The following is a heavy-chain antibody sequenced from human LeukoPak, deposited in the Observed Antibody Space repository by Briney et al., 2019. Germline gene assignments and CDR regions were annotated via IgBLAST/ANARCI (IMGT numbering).Heavy chain of an antibody. J-gene: IGHJ3*02. CDR3: VRVGTSFDI. CDR1: GFTFKFYS. CDR2: ISTNTTTI. V-gene: IGHV3-48*01. Sequence: VGSLRLSCAASGFTFKFYSMNWVRQAPGKGLEWVSYISTNTTTIYYADSVKGRFTISRDNAKNSLYLQMNSLRVEDTAVYYCVRVGTSFDIWGQGTMVTVSS. D-gene: IGHD7-27*01.